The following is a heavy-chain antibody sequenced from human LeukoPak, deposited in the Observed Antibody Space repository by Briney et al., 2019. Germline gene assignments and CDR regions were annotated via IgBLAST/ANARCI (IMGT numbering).Heavy chain of an antibody. J-gene: IGHJ4*02. V-gene: IGHV3-7*01. D-gene: IGHD2-15*01. Sequence: GGSLRLSCAASGFIFTDYWMYWVRQAPGKGLAWVANIKEDGTEKNYVDSVKGRFTISRDNAKNSVYLQMNSLRAEDTAVYYCARDDWSGGGQVHYFDYWGQGTLVTVSS. CDR3: ARDDWSGGGQVHYFDY. CDR1: GFIFTDYW. CDR2: IKEDGTEK.